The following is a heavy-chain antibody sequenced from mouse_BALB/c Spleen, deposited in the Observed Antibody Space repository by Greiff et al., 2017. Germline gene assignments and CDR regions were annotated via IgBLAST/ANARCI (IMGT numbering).Heavy chain of an antibody. CDR2: SRNKANDYTT. CDR1: GFTFSDFY. J-gene: IGHJ3*01. D-gene: IGHD2-10*01. V-gene: IGHV7-1*02. Sequence: EVQRVESGGGLVQPGGSLRLSCATSGFTFSDFYMEWVRQPPGKRLEWIAASRNKANDYTTEYSASVKGRFIVSRDTSQSILYLQMNALRAEDTAIYYCARGSYYGNYGWFAYWGQGTLVTVSA. CDR3: ARGSYYGNYGWFAY.